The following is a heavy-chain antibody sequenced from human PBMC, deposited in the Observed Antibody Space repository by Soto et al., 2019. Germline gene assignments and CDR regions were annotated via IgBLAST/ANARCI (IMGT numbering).Heavy chain of an antibody. J-gene: IGHJ5*02. V-gene: IGHV4-61*01. CDR2: IYYSGST. CDR3: GGNDRPSCITTSSYAFGP. CDR1: GGSVSSGSYY. D-gene: IGHD2-2*01. Sequence: PSETLSLTCIVSGGSVSSGSYYWSWIRQAPGKGLEWIGYIYYSGSTNYNPSLKSRVTISVDTSQNQFSLKLRSVTAADTAVYYCGGNDRPSCITTSSYAFGPWRQGTLV.